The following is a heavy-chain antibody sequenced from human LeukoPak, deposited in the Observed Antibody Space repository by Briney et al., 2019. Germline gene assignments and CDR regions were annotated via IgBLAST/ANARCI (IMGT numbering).Heavy chain of an antibody. CDR3: ASLRFGEYPFDY. V-gene: IGHV1-18*04. D-gene: IGHD3-10*01. CDR1: RYTFTSYG. CDR2: TSAYNGNT. J-gene: IGHJ4*02. Sequence: ASVKVSCKASRYTFTSYGISWVRQAPAQGLEWMGWTSAYNGNTNYAQKLQGRVTMTTDTSTSTTYMELKSLRADDTAAYYCASLRFGEYPFDYWGQGTLVTVSS.